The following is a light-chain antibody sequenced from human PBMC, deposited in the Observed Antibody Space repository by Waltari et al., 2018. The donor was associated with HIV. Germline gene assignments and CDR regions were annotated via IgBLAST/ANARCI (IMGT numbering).Light chain of an antibody. CDR2: EDI. Sequence: SYEFTQPPSVSVSPGQTATIPCSGDKLTENYASWYQRKPGQSPLLILYEDIRRPSAIPGRFSGSNSGNTDTLTISGTQIMDEADYFCQAWDTTTRTVFGSGTRVSVL. V-gene: IGLV3-1*01. J-gene: IGLJ1*01. CDR3: QAWDTTTRTV. CDR1: KLTENY.